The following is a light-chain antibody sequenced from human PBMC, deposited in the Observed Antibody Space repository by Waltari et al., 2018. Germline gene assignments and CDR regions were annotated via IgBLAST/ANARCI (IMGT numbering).Light chain of an antibody. CDR1: QSVSSN. CDR2: CAS. J-gene: IGKJ5*01. CDR3: QQYNNWPPEIT. V-gene: IGKV3-15*01. Sequence: EIVMTQSPATLSVSPGERATLPCRASQSVSSNLAWYQQKPGQAPRLLLYCASTRATGIPARFSCSGSGTEFTLTISSMQSEDFAVYYCQQYNNWPPEITFGQGTRLEIK.